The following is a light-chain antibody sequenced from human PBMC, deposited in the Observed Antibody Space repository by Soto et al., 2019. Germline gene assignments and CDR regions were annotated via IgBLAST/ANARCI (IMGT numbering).Light chain of an antibody. CDR1: QSVSSSY. CDR3: QRYRSSPIT. Sequence: EIVLTQSPGTLSLSPGERATLSCRASQSVSSSYLAWYQQKPGQAPRLLIYGASSRATGIPDRFSGSGSGTDFTLTISRRETEDFAVYYCQRYRSSPITFGQGTRLEIK. J-gene: IGKJ5*01. V-gene: IGKV3-20*01. CDR2: GAS.